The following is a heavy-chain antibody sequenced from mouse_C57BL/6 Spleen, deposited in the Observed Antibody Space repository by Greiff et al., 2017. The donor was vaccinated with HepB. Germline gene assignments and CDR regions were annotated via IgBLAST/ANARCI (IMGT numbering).Heavy chain of an antibody. V-gene: IGHV1-53*01. D-gene: IGHD2-3*01. CDR2: INTSNGGT. J-gene: IGHJ1*03. CDR3: ARGGGYYLTVYWYFDG. Sequence: QVQLQQPGTELVQPGASVQLSCKASGYTFTSYWMHWVKQRPGQGLEWIGNINTSNGGTNYNEKFKSKATLTVDKSSSTAYMQLSSLTSEDSAVYYCARGGGYYLTVYWYFDGWGTGTTVIVSS. CDR1: GYTFTSYW.